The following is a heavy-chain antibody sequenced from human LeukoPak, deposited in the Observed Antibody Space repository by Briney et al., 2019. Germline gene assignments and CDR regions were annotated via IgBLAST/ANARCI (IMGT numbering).Heavy chain of an antibody. CDR3: ARSELTLVDY. CDR1: GGSISSGGYY. D-gene: IGHD4/OR15-4a*01. V-gene: IGHV4-31*03. CDR2: IYYSGST. Sequence: PSETLSLTCTVSGGSISSGGYYWSWIRQHPGKGLEWIGYIYYSGSTYYNPSLKSRVTISVDTSKNQSSLKLSSVTAADTAVYCCARSELTLVDYWGQGTLVTVSS. J-gene: IGHJ4*02.